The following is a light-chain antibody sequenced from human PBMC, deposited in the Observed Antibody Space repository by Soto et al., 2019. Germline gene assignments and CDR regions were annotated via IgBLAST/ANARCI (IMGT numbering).Light chain of an antibody. CDR1: QAISGW. J-gene: IGKJ1*01. CDR3: QQANSFPTM. CDR2: AAS. V-gene: IGKV1-12*01. Sequence: DIQMTQSPSSVSASVGDRVTITCRASQAISGWVAWYQQKPGKVPKLLIYAASTLQSGVPSRFSGSGSWTDYTLTISNLQPEDFATYYCQQANSFPTMFGQGTKVAIK.